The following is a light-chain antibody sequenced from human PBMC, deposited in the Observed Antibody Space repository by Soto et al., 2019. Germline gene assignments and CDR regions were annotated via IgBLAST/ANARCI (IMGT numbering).Light chain of an antibody. CDR1: QSVSSN. CDR3: QQRSNWT. J-gene: IGKJ1*01. CDR2: DAS. V-gene: IGKV3-11*01. Sequence: ERVMTQSPATLSVSPGERATLSCRASQSVSSNLAWYQQKPGQAPRLLIYDASNRATGIPARFSGSGSGADFTLTISSLEPEDFAVYYCQQRSNWTFGQGTKVDIK.